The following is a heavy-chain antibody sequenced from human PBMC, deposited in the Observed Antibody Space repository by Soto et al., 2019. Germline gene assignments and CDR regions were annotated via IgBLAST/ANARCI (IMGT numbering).Heavy chain of an antibody. CDR1: GFTFSSYG. CDR2: ISYDGSNK. Sequence: PGGSLRLSCAASGFTFSSYGMHWVRQAPGKGLEWVAVISYDGSNKYYADSVKGRFTISRDNSKNTLYLQMNSLRAEDTAVYYCAKDALEWELHYYFDYWGQGTLVTVSS. J-gene: IGHJ4*02. CDR3: AKDALEWELHYYFDY. V-gene: IGHV3-30*18. D-gene: IGHD1-26*01.